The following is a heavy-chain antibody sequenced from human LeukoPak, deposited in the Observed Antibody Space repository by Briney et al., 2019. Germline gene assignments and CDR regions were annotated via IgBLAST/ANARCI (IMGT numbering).Heavy chain of an antibody. D-gene: IGHD6-19*01. Sequence: GGSLRLSCAASGNYWMHWVRQAPGKGLVWVSHINSDGSWTSYADSVKGRFTISKDNAKNTVYLQMNSLRAEDTAVYYCARALAVAGSVGGLVDWGQGTLVTVSS. V-gene: IGHV3-74*01. CDR2: INSDGSWT. CDR1: GNYW. CDR3: ARALAVAGSVGGLVD. J-gene: IGHJ4*02.